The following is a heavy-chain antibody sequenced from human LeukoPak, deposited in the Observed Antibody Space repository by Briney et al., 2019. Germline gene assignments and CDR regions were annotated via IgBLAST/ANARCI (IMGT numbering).Heavy chain of an antibody. CDR2: INHSGST. CDR3: ARYDVGWYYFDY. J-gene: IGHJ4*02. CDR1: GGSFSGYY. V-gene: IGHV4-34*01. Sequence: PSETLSLTCVVYGGSFSGYYWSWIRQPPGKGLEWIGEINHSGSTNYNPSLKSRVTISVDTSKNQFSLKLSSVTAADTAVYYCARYDVGWYYFDYWGQGTLVTVSS. D-gene: IGHD6-19*01.